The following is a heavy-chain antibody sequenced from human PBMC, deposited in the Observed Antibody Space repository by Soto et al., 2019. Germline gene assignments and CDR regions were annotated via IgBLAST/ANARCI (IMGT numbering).Heavy chain of an antibody. V-gene: IGHV6-1*01. D-gene: IGHD6-19*01. CDR3: AREKWISAVAASLINWFDP. CDR2: TYYRSKWYN. J-gene: IGHJ5*02. CDR1: GDSVSSNSAA. Sequence: SQTLSLPCAISGDSVSSNSAAWNWIRQSPSRGLEWLGRTYYRSKWYNDYAVSVKSRITINPDTSKNQFSLQLNSVTPEDTAVYYCAREKWISAVAASLINWFDPWGQGTLVTVSS.